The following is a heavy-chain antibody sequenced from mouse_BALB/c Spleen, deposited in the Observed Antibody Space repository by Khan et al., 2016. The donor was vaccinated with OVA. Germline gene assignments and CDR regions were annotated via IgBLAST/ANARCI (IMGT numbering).Heavy chain of an antibody. CDR2: IIPSNDYT. Sequence: VQLKQSGAELARPGASVKMSCKASGYTFTTYTIHWVKQRPGQGLEWIGYIIPSNDYTNYNQKFKDRATLTADKSSSPAFMQLSSLTSEDSAVFYCVRERAYYRADGWFAYWGQGTLVTVSA. J-gene: IGHJ3*01. V-gene: IGHV1-4*01. CDR1: GYTFTTYT. CDR3: VRERAYYRADGWFAY. D-gene: IGHD2-14*01.